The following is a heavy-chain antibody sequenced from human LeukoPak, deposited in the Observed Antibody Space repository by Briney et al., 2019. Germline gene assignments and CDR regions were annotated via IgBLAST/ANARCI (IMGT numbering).Heavy chain of an antibody. J-gene: IGHJ6*02. Sequence: SETLSLTCTVSGGSISSSSYYWGWIRQPPGKGLEWIGSIYYSGSTYYNPSLKSRVTISVDTSKNQFSLKLSSVTAADTAVYYCARIVGASYYYYGMDVRGQGTTVTVSS. CDR2: IYYSGST. V-gene: IGHV4-39*01. CDR1: GGSISSSSYY. CDR3: ARIVGASYYYYGMDV. D-gene: IGHD1-26*01.